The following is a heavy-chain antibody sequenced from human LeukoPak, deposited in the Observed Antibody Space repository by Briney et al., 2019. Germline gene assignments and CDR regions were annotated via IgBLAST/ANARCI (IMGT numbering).Heavy chain of an antibody. D-gene: IGHD3-22*01. CDR1: GFTFSDYY. J-gene: IGHJ4*02. Sequence: GGSLRLSRAASGFTFSDYYMSWIRQAPGKGLEWVSAISGSGGSTYYADSVKGRFTISRDNSKNTLYLQMNSLRAEDTAVYYCAKDGYSSGYYLDYWGQGTLVTVSS. CDR3: AKDGYSSGYYLDY. V-gene: IGHV3-23*01. CDR2: ISGSGGST.